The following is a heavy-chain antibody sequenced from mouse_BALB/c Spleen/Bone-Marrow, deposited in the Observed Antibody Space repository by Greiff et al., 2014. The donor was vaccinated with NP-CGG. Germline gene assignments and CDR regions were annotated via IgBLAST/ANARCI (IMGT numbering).Heavy chain of an antibody. CDR2: IYPGNVNT. D-gene: IGHD2-3*01. J-gene: IGHJ1*01. CDR3: ASYDGSYFDV. CDR1: GYTFTGYY. V-gene: IGHV1S56*01. Sequence: LEESGPELVKPGASVRISCKASGYTFTGYYIHWVKQRPGQGLEWIGWIYPGNVNTKYNEKFKGKATLTADKSSSTAYMQLSSLTSEDSAVYFCASYDGSYFDVWGAGTTVTVSS.